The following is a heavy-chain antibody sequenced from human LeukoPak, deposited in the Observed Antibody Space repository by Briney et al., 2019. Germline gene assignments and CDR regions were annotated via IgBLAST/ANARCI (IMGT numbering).Heavy chain of an antibody. CDR3: AKDVLLWFGELPTTFDY. J-gene: IGHJ4*02. D-gene: IGHD3-10*01. Sequence: GGSLRLSCAAPGLTFSNYAMGLVRQAPGKGLEWVSAFRGSGGSTYYADSVKGRFTISRDNSKNTLYLQMNSLRAEDTAVYYCAKDVLLWFGELPTTFDYWGQGTLVTVSS. V-gene: IGHV3-23*01. CDR2: FRGSGGST. CDR1: GLTFSNYA.